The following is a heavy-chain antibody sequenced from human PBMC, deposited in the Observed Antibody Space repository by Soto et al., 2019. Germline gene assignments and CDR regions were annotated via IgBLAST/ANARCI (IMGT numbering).Heavy chain of an antibody. J-gene: IGHJ5*02. Sequence: GGLVKVSCKTSGYTFSNYGITWVRQAPGQPLEWLGWISLYSDGTNYAQKFQGRVSMTTDTSTTTAYMELRGLRSDDTAVYYCARVVPGAEAWFGPWGQGTLVTVSS. CDR2: ISLYSDGT. D-gene: IGHD2-2*01. CDR1: GYTFSNYG. V-gene: IGHV1-18*01. CDR3: ARVVPGAEAWFGP.